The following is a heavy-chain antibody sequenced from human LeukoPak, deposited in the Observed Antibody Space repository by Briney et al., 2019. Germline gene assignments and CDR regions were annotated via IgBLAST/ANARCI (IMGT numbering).Heavy chain of an antibody. CDR2: ISGSGSST. V-gene: IGHV3-23*01. Sequence: GGPLRLSCAASGFTFSSYAMSWVRQTPGKGLEWVSGISGSGSSTYYADSVKGRFTISRDKSKNTLYLQMNSLRAEDTAIYYCAKDGSSNWYGWFHPGGQGTLVTVSS. D-gene: IGHD6-13*01. CDR3: AKDGSSNWYGWFHP. J-gene: IGHJ5*02. CDR1: GFTFSSYA.